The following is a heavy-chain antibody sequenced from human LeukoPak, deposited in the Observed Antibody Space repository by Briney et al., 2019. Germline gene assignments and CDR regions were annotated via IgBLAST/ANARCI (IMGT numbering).Heavy chain of an antibody. J-gene: IGHJ4*02. CDR1: GYIFATYW. CDR3: ARRGYCGGDCYSDY. D-gene: IGHD2-21*01. V-gene: IGHV5-51*01. Sequence: GESLQISCQGSGYIFATYWIGWGRQLPGKGLEWMGIIYPGDSDTRYSPSFQGQVTISADKSISTAFPQWSSLKASDTAMYYCARRGYCGGDCYSDYWGQGTLVTVSS. CDR2: IYPGDSDT.